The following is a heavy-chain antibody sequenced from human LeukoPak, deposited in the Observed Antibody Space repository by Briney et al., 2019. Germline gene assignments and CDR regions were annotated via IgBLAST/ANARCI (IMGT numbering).Heavy chain of an antibody. D-gene: IGHD6-13*01. V-gene: IGHV3-23*01. J-gene: IGHJ5*02. Sequence: GGTLRLSCAASGFTFSSYGMSWVRQAPGKGLEWVSAISGSGGSTYYADSVKGRFTISRDNSKNTLYLQMNSLRAEDTAVYYCAHPTEYSSSWYGNWFDPWGQGTLVTVSS. CDR2: ISGSGGST. CDR1: GFTFSSYG. CDR3: AHPTEYSSSWYGNWFDP.